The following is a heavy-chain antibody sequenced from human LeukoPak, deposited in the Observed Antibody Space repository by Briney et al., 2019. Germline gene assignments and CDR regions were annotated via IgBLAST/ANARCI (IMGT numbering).Heavy chain of an antibody. CDR1: GFIFSISD. CDR3: SQGLLS. J-gene: IGHJ5*02. V-gene: IGHV3-30*02. CDR2: ITYDGSKK. Sequence: GGSLRLSCAASGFIFSISDMHWVRQAPGKGLQWVAFITYDGSKKHCADSVQGRCTISRDNSKNTLSLQLNSLRPDDTAVFYCSQGLLSWGQGTLLTVAA.